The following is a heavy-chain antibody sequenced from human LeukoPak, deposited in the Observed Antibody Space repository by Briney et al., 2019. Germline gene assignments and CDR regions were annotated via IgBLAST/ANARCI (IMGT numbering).Heavy chain of an antibody. CDR3: AKGRSFDSSGYEFDF. J-gene: IGHJ4*02. Sequence: GRSLTLSCAASGFTFSSYGMHWVRQAPGKGLEWVAVMSYDGSHIFYVDSVKGRFTISRDDSKSTLFLQMNSLRGDDTAVYYCAKGRSFDSSGYEFDFWGQGTLVTVSS. CDR1: GFTFSSYG. V-gene: IGHV3-30*18. CDR2: MSYDGSHI. D-gene: IGHD3-22*01.